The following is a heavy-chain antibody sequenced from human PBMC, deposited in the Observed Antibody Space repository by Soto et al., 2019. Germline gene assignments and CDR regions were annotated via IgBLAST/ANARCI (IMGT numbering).Heavy chain of an antibody. CDR2: INHSGST. J-gene: IGHJ6*03. CDR1: GGSISSYY. V-gene: IGHV4-34*01. CDR3: ARLGFGEFRKHPYYMDV. D-gene: IGHD3-16*01. Sequence: TLSLTCPVYGGSISSYYWSWIRQPPGKGLEWIGEINHSGSTNYNPSLKSRVTISVDTSKNQFSLKLSSVTAADTAVYYCARLGFGEFRKHPYYMDVWGKGTTVTVSS.